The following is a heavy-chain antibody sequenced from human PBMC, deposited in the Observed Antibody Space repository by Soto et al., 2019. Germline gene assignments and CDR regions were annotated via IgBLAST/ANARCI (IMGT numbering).Heavy chain of an antibody. D-gene: IGHD3-10*01. V-gene: IGHV4-30-2*01. CDR2: IYHSGST. Sequence: LALTVSGGSITYGAHSGSWIRQAPGKGLEWIGYIYHSGSTYYNPSLKSRVTISVDRSKNQFSLKLSSVTAADTAVYYCARVYGSGSYLVFDYWGQGTRVTVSS. J-gene: IGHJ4*02. CDR1: GGSITYGAHS. CDR3: ARVYGSGSYLVFDY.